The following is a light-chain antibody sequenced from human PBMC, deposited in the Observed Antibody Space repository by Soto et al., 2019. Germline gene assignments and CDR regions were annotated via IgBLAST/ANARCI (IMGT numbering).Light chain of an antibody. CDR1: SRDVGGYNY. Sequence: QSVLTQPRSVSGSPGQSVTISCTGTSRDVGGYNYVSWYQQHPGKAPKLMIYDVSKRPSGVPDRFSGSKSGNTASLTISGLQAEDEADYCCCSYAGSYTFYVFGTGTRSPS. V-gene: IGLV2-11*01. CDR2: DVS. J-gene: IGLJ1*01. CDR3: CSYAGSYTFYV.